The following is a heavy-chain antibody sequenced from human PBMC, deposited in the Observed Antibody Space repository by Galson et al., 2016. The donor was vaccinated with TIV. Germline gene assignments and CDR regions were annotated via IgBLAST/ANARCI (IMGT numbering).Heavy chain of an antibody. V-gene: IGHV3-7*03. CDR3: ATDHGWEPAFDN. D-gene: IGHD1-26*01. CDR2: IKQDGGEI. Sequence: LRLSCAASGFSFGDYWMHWVRQASGKGLEWVANIKQDGGEIYYVDSVRGRFIISRDNARNSVYLQMNSLKVEDTGVYYCATDHGWEPAFDNWGQGTLVTVSS. CDR1: GFSFGDYW. J-gene: IGHJ4*02.